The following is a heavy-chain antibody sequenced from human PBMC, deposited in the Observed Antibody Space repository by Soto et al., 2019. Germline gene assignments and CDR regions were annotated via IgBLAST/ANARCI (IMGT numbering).Heavy chain of an antibody. CDR2: IYWDGDR. J-gene: IGHJ4*02. D-gene: IGHD6-19*01. CDR1: GFSFNTRGVG. CDR3: AHLVPGPLSFAY. V-gene: IGHV2-5*02. Sequence: QITLKESGPTLMKPTQTIALTCTFSGFSFNTRGVGVAWIRQPPGKALEWLAVIYWDGDRRYSPSLTDRLSITKDMSTKQVVLTMTNVDPVDTGTYYCAHLVPGPLSFAYWGQGALVTVSS.